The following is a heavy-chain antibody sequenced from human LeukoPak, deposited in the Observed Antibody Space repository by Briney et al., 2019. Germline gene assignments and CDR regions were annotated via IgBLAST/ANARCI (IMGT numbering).Heavy chain of an antibody. CDR3: AELGITMIGGV. Sequence: GGSLRLSCAASGFTFTNYAMTWVRQAPGKGLEWVSAISSSGSTTYYADSVEGRFTISRDNAKNSLYLQMNSLRAEDTAVYYCAELGITMIGGVWGKGTTVTISS. D-gene: IGHD3-10*02. V-gene: IGHV3-23*01. CDR1: GFTFTNYA. J-gene: IGHJ6*04. CDR2: ISSSGSTT.